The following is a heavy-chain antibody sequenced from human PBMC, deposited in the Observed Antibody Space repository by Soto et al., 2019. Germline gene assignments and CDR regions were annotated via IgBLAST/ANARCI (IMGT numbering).Heavy chain of an antibody. CDR3: AKVGGNWNPDY. CDR1: GYSFSTYG. Sequence: QVQLVESGGGVVQPGRSLRLSCAASGYSFSTYGMHWVRQAPGKGLEWIIFISYEGSNKFYLDSVKGRFSISRDNSRNTLYLQMDSLRPEDTATYYCAKVGGNWNPDYWGQGTLVTVSS. V-gene: IGHV3-30*18. CDR2: ISYEGSNK. D-gene: IGHD1-20*01. J-gene: IGHJ4*02.